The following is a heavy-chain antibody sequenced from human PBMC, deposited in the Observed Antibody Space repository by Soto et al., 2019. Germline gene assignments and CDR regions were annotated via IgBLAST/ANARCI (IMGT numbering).Heavy chain of an antibody. J-gene: IGHJ6*02. Sequence: QVQLVESGGGVVQPGRSLRLSCAASGFTFSSYAMHWVRQAPGKGLEWVAVISYDGSNKYYADSVKGRFTISRDNSKNTLNLQMNSLSAEDTAVYYCASDEIDYGMDVWGQGTTVTVSS. CDR2: ISYDGSNK. CDR3: ASDEIDYGMDV. V-gene: IGHV3-30-3*01. CDR1: GFTFSSYA.